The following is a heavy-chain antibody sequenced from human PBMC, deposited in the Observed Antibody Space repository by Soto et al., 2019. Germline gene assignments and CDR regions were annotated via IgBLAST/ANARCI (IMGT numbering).Heavy chain of an antibody. CDR3: AKSAPMDAGDKYYYDF. J-gene: IGHJ4*02. CDR1: GGTFSTFG. Sequence: GASVKVSCKDSGGTFSTFGISWVRQAPGQGLEWMGGIIPFFGTARYSQKFEDRITITADESTNTVCMDLRSLTSEDTAIYYCAKSAPMDAGDKYYYDFWGQGALVTVSS. CDR2: IIPFFGTA. V-gene: IGHV1-69*13. D-gene: IGHD4-17*01.